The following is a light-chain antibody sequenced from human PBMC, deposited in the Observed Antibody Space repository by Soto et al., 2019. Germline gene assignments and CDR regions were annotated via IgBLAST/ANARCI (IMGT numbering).Light chain of an antibody. CDR3: SSYTSIGTFV. CDR2: EVS. CDR1: ISDVGGYNY. J-gene: IGLJ1*01. Sequence: TQAASVSGYPGQSFTMSCTGSISDVGGYNYVSWYQQHPGKAPKLMIYEVSNRPSGVSNRFSGSKSGNTASLTISGLHAEDEADYYCSSYTSIGTFVLGTRSKVTVL. V-gene: IGLV2-14*01.